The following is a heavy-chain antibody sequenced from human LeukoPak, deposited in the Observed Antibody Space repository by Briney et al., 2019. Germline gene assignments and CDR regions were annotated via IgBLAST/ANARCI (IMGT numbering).Heavy chain of an antibody. J-gene: IGHJ3*02. CDR2: IYYSGST. Sequence: SETLSLTCTVSGGSISSYYWSWIRQPPGKGLEWIGYIYYSGSTNYNPSLKSRVTISVDTSKNQFSLKLSSVTAADTAVYYCARVQVYSYGYKPFDIWGQGTMATVSS. CDR1: GGSISSYY. D-gene: IGHD5-18*01. V-gene: IGHV4-59*01. CDR3: ARVQVYSYGYKPFDI.